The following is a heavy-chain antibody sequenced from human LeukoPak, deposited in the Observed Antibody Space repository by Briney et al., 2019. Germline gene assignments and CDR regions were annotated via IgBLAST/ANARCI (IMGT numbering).Heavy chain of an antibody. D-gene: IGHD3-22*01. J-gene: IGHJ4*02. CDR1: GFTFSRYA. CDR2: FSSGGSP. CDR3: AKSKFPADPSGYYNY. V-gene: IGHV3-23*01. Sequence: GSLRLSFAAYGFTFSRYAMSWVRQAPGKGQEWISGFSSGGSPSYADSVKGRFTISRDNSKNTLYLQMNSLRAEDTAVYYCAKSKFPADPSGYYNYWGQGTLVTVSS.